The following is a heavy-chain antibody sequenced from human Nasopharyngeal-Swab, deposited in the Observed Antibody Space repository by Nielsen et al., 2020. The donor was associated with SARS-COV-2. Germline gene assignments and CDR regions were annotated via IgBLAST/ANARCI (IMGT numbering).Heavy chain of an antibody. Sequence: GSLRLSCAVFSGSFRDSNWNWIRQPPGKGLEWIGEINPGGGSTYNPSLKSRVTISVDTSKNQFSLKLSSVTAADTAVYYCARASYYDFWSGYYRSDYYGMDVWGQGTTVTVSS. CDR3: ARASYYDFWSGYYRSDYYGMDV. CDR1: SGSFRDSN. D-gene: IGHD3-3*01. J-gene: IGHJ6*02. V-gene: IGHV4-34*01. CDR2: INPGGGS.